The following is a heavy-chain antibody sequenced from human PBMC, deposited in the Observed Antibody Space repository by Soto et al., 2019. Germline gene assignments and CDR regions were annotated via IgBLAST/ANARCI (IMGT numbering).Heavy chain of an antibody. CDR2: IYSGGNT. D-gene: IGHD2-21*02. Sequence: EVQLVETGGGLIQPGGSLRLSCAASGFTVSGNYVTWVRQAPGKGLEWVSVIYSGGNTYYADSVKGRFTISRDNSKNTVYLQMNSLRAEDTAVYYCATLTWGCGGDCYSGYPQHWGQGTLVTVSS. V-gene: IGHV3-53*02. CDR1: GFTVSGNY. CDR3: ATLTWGCGGDCYSGYPQH. J-gene: IGHJ1*01.